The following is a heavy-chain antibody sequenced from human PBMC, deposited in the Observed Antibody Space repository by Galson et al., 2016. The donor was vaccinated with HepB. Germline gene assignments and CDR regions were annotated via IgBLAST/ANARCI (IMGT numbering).Heavy chain of an antibody. D-gene: IGHD1-26*01. Sequence: SLRLSCAASGFTFGDYAMHWVRQAPGRGLEWVSSVSWNSGGIAYADSVKGRLTIFRANARNSLYVQMNSLRPEDTALYFCARDNGAALSRSRGIGYWGQGTLVTVSS. J-gene: IGHJ4*02. V-gene: IGHV3-9*01. CDR1: GFTFGDYA. CDR3: ARDNGAALSRSRGIGY. CDR2: VSWNSGGI.